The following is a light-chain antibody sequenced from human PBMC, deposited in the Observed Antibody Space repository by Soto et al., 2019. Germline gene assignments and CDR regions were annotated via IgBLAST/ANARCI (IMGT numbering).Light chain of an antibody. CDR2: GAS. J-gene: IGKJ4*01. V-gene: IGKV1-39*01. CDR1: QSINTF. Sequence: DVQMTQSPSSLSASIGDRVSMSCRASQSINTFLNWYQQKPGKAPHLLIYGASNLHSGVPSRFSGTGYGTDFTLTSNGLQPDDFATYFCQQSYTTPAPTFGGGTRVDIK. CDR3: QQSYTTPAPT.